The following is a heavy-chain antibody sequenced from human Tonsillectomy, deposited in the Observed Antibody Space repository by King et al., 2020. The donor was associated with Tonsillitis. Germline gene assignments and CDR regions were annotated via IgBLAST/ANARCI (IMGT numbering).Heavy chain of an antibody. V-gene: IGHV4-34*01. D-gene: IGHD4-17*01. CDR3: ARAFSVTRLD. Sequence: VQLQQWGAGLLKPSETLSLTCAVYGGSFSGSYWSWIRQPPGKGLVWIGEINHCGSTNYNSSPKSRVTISVDTSKSQSSLKLNSVTAADTAVYYCARAFSVTRLDWGRGTLVTVSS. CDR2: INHCGST. J-gene: IGHJ4*02. CDR1: GGSFSGSY.